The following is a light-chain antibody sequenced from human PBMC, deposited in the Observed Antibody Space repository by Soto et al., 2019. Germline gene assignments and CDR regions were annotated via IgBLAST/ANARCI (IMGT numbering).Light chain of an antibody. CDR1: QSVSNN. J-gene: IGKJ4*01. V-gene: IGKV3-15*01. Sequence: EILLTQSPATLSVSPGERATLSCMASQSVSNNLAWYQQKPGQAPRLLIQGASTRATGIPGRFTGSGSGTEFTLTISSLQSEDFAVYYCQQYIQWPLTFGGGTKVDIK. CDR2: GAS. CDR3: QQYIQWPLT.